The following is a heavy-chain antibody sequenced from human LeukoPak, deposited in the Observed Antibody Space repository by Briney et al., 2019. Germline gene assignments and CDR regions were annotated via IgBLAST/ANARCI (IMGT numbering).Heavy chain of an antibody. J-gene: IGHJ4*02. V-gene: IGHV3-30*04. CDR2: ISYDGSNK. Sequence: GGSLRLSCAASGFTFSSYAMHWVRQAPGKGLEWVAVISYDGSNKYYADSVKGRFTISRDNAKNSLYLQMNSLRAEDTAVYYCAWVFDYWGQGTLVTVSS. CDR1: GFTFSSYA. CDR3: AWVFDY.